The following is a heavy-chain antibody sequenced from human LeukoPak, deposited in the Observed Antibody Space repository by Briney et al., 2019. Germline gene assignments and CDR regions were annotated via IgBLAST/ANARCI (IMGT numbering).Heavy chain of an antibody. J-gene: IGHJ5*02. CDR1: GYTFTDYY. CDR2: INANSGVT. CDR3: ARDLGPTGGYCSGGSCFNWFDP. V-gene: IGHV1-2*02. Sequence: GASVKVSCKASGYTFTDYYIHWVRQAPGQGLEWMGWINANSGVTNSAQKFQGRVTMTRDTSISTAYMELSRLRSDDTAVYYCARDLGPTGGYCSGGSCFNWFDPWGQGTLVTVSS. D-gene: IGHD2-15*01.